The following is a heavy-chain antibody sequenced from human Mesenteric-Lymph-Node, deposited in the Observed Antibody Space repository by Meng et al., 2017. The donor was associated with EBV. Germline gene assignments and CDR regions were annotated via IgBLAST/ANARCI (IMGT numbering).Heavy chain of an antibody. CDR2: IYHNGDT. V-gene: IGHV4-4*03. CDR3: ARDVQMATI. D-gene: IGHD5-24*01. Sequence: QVQLQGSGPGLVRPPGTLSLTCGASGGSISSSNWWSWVRQSPGKGLEWIGQIYHNGDTNYNPSLKRRVLISVDKSKNQFSLRLNSVTAADTAVYYCARDVQMATIWGQGTLVTVSS. J-gene: IGHJ4*02. CDR1: GGSISSSNW.